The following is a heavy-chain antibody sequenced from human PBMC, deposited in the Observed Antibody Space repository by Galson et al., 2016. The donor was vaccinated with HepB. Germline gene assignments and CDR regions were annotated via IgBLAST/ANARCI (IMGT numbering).Heavy chain of an antibody. CDR2: ISGSSSRT. Sequence: SLRLSCAASGFTFSDHYMSWIRQAPGKGPEWLAHISGSSSRTNYAGSVKGRFTISRDNAKNSLYLQMNSLRAEDTALYYCAKANGYYFDYWGQGTLVTVSS. D-gene: IGHD4-17*01. J-gene: IGHJ4*02. CDR1: GFTFSDHY. CDR3: AKANGYYFDY. V-gene: IGHV3-11*06.